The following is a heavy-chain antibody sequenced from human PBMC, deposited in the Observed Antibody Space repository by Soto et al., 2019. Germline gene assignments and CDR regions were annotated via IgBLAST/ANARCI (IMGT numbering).Heavy chain of an antibody. V-gene: IGHV3-15*01. D-gene: IGHD4-17*01. CDR3: TTEYYGDYEPQYYMDV. Sequence: PGGSLRLSCAASGFTFSNAWMSWVRQAPGKGLEWVGRIKSKTDGGTTDYAAPVKGRFTISRDDSKNTLYLQMNSLKTEDTAVYYCTTEYYGDYEPQYYMDVWGKGTTVTVSS. J-gene: IGHJ6*03. CDR1: GFTFSNAW. CDR2: IKSKTDGGTT.